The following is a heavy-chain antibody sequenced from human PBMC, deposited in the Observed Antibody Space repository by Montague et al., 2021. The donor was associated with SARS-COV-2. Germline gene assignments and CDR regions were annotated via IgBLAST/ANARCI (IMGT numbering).Heavy chain of an antibody. Sequence: SETLSLTCTVDGGSISSSSYNWGWIRQGPGKGLEWIGSIYYSGSTYYNPTIKSRVTIYVDTSKNQFSLKLSSVTAADTAVYYCARGVTMIVVVMRYNCFDPWGQGTLVTVSS. D-gene: IGHD3-22*01. CDR2: IYYSGST. CDR3: ARGVTMIVVVMRYNCFDP. V-gene: IGHV4-39*01. CDR1: GGSISSSSYN. J-gene: IGHJ5*02.